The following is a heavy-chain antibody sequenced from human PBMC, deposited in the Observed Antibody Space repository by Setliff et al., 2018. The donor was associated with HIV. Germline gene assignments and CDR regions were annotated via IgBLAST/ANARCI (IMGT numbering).Heavy chain of an antibody. CDR3: AREYYRSGGYYSGWKYYYMDV. CDR1: SDSISSGSYY. CDR2: IHTSGST. Sequence: SETLSLTCSVSSDSISSGSYYWSWIRLPAGKGLEWIGQIHTSGSTNYNPSLKSRLTISIDTSKNQFSLKLNSVTAADTAMYYCAREYYRSGGYYSGWKYYYMDVWGKGTTVTVSS. V-gene: IGHV4-61*09. J-gene: IGHJ6*03. D-gene: IGHD2-15*01.